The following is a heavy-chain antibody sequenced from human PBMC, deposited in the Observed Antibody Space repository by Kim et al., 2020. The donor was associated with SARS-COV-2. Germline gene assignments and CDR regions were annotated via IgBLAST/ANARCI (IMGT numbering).Heavy chain of an antibody. J-gene: IGHJ4*02. D-gene: IGHD3-10*01. CDR2: INTNTGNP. CDR1: GYTFTRNA. Sequence: ASVKVSCKASGYTFTRNAMYWVRQAPGQGLEWMGWINTNTGNPTYAQGFTGRFVFSLDISVSTAYLQISSLKAEDTAVYYCAREGDWGWFGELDPPDYWGQGSLVTVSS. V-gene: IGHV7-4-1*02. CDR3: AREGDWGWFGELDPPDY.